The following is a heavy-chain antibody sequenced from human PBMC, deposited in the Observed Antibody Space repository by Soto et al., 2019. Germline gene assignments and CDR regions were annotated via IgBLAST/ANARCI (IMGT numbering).Heavy chain of an antibody. CDR2: INPSGGST. Sequence: ASVKVSCKASGYTFTSYYMHWVRQAPGQGLEWMGIINPSGGSTSYAQKFQGRVTMTRDTSTSTVYMELSSLRSEDAAVYYCARDRYKEDYYDSSGYYYPHAQDYYYGMDVWGQGTTVTAP. CDR3: ARDRYKEDYYDSSGYYYPHAQDYYYGMDV. CDR1: GYTFTSYY. V-gene: IGHV1-46*01. J-gene: IGHJ6*02. D-gene: IGHD3-22*01.